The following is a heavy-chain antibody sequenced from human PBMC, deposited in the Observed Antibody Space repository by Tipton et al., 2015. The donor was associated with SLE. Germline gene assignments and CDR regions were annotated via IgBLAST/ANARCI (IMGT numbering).Heavy chain of an antibody. CDR2: IYPGDSDT. D-gene: IGHD1-26*01. V-gene: IGHV5-51*03. CDR3: ARRDSGRDQCIPHWYFDL. J-gene: IGHJ2*01. Sequence: QLVQSGAEVKKPGESLKISCKGSGYSFTSYWIGWVRQMPGKGLEWMGIIYPGDSDTRYSPSFQGQVTFSADKSISTACLQWSSLKASDTAMYCCARRDSGRDQCIPHWYFDLWGRGTLATASS. CDR1: GYSFTSYW.